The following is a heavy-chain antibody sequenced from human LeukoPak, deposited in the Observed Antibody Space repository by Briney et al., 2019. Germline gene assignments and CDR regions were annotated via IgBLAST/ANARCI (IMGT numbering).Heavy chain of an antibody. CDR2: NNTNSCET. Sequence: GASVTVSCKASVYTFTCYYMHWVGQAPGQGGEGTGWNNTNSCETNYAQEFQGSVPMTRETSISTAHMKLSSLRSDDTAVYYCARANPLYCSSPTCLSDDWSQGTLVTVSS. J-gene: IGHJ4*02. CDR1: VYTFTCYY. D-gene: IGHD2-2*01. CDR3: ARANPLYCSSPTCLSDD. V-gene: IGHV1-2*02.